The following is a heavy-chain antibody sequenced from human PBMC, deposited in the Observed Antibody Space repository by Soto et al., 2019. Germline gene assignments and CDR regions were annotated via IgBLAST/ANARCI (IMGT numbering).Heavy chain of an antibody. CDR1: GYTFTSYD. V-gene: IGHV1-2*04. D-gene: IGHD6-6*01. Sequence: ASVKVSCKASGYTFTSYDINWVRQATGQGLEWMGWINPNSGGTNYAQKFQGWVTMTRDTSISTAYMELSRLRSDDTAVYYCARLVGSYYGMDVWGQGTTVTVSS. CDR2: INPNSGGT. J-gene: IGHJ6*02. CDR3: ARLVGSYYGMDV.